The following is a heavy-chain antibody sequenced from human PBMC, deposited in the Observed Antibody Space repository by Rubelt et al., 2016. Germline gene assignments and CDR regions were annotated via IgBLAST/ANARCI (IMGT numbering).Heavy chain of an antibody. V-gene: IGHV4-59*01. CDR3: ARGVLLWFGEVRYWYFDL. Sequence: QVQLQESGPGLVKPSETLSLTCTVSGGSISSYYWSWIRQPPGKGLEWLGYIYYSGSTKYNPSPKGRVTISVDTSKNQFSLKLSSVTAADTAVYYCARGVLLWFGEVRYWYFDLWGRGTLVTVSS. D-gene: IGHD3-10*01. J-gene: IGHJ2*01. CDR1: GGSISSYY. CDR2: IYYSGST.